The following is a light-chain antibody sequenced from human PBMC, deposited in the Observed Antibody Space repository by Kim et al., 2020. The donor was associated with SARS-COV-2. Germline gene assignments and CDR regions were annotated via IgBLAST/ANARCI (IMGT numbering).Light chain of an antibody. J-gene: IGKJ5*01. CDR1: QDIRND. CDR3: LQHNSYPIT. V-gene: IGKV1-17*01. Sequence: ASVGDRVTITCRASQDIRNDLGWYQQSPGRAPKRLIYGASSLQSVVPSRFCGSGSGTEFTLTISSLQPEDFATYFCLQHNSYPITFGQGTRREIK. CDR2: GAS.